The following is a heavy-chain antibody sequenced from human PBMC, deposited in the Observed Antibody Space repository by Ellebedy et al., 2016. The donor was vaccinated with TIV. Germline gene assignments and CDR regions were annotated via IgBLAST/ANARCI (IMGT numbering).Heavy chain of an antibody. D-gene: IGHD4-17*01. CDR3: ARLGGLYGDPLYNWFDP. J-gene: IGHJ5*02. Sequence: GESLKISCAASGFTFSSYEMNWVRQAPGKGLGWVSYISGSGSTIYYADSVKGRFTISRHNSKNTLYLQMNSLRAEDTAVYYCARLGGLYGDPLYNWFDPWGQGTLVTVSS. CDR1: GFTFSSYE. CDR2: ISGSGSTI. V-gene: IGHV3-48*03.